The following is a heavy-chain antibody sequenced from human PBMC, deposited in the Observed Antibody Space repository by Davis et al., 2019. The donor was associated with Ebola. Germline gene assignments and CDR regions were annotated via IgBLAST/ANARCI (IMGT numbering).Heavy chain of an antibody. CDR3: AQGYSSNTADDYYGMDV. V-gene: IGHV3-48*02. CDR2: ISSRSSTI. CDR1: GFTFSSYA. J-gene: IGHJ6*02. Sequence: GESLKISCAASGFTFSSYAMNWVRQAPGKGLEWISYISSRSSTIYYADSVKGRFTISRDNDKNSLYLQMNSLRDEDTAVYYCAQGYSSNTADDYYGMDVWGQGTAVTVSS. D-gene: IGHD6-13*01.